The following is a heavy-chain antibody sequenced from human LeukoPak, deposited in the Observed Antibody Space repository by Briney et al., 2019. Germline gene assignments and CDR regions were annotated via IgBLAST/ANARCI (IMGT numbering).Heavy chain of an antibody. Sequence: SETLSLTCTVSGGSISSYYWSWIRQPPGKGLEWIGYIYYSGSTNYNPSLKSRVTISVDTSKNQFSLKLSSVIAADTAVYYCAREPSSGYYFDAFDIWGQGTMVTVSS. CDR3: AREPSSGYYFDAFDI. CDR2: IYYSGST. V-gene: IGHV4-59*01. CDR1: GGSISSYY. J-gene: IGHJ3*02. D-gene: IGHD3-22*01.